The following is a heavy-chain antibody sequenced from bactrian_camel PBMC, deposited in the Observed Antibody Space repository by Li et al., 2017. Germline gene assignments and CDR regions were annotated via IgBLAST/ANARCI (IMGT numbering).Heavy chain of an antibody. CDR3: VRAVNYNDYDGFAY. CDR2: IASDGSNT. V-gene: IGHV3-2*01. Sequence: QLVESGGGLVQPGGSLRLSCAASGFTFSSYYMSWVRQAPGKGLEWVSSIASDGSNTYYVDSVKGRFTSSRDNAKNTVYLQMNSLKPEDTAVYYCVRAVNYNDYDGFAYWGQGTQVTVS. J-gene: IGHJ4*01. D-gene: IGHD4*01. CDR1: GFTFSSYY.